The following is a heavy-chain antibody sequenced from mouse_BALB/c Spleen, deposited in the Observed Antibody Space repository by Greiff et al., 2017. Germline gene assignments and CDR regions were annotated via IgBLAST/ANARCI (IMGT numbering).Heavy chain of an antibody. V-gene: IGHV1-82*01. CDR1: GYAFSSSW. D-gene: IGHD1-1*01. CDR2: IYPGDGDT. CDR3: ARDYGSSLFAY. J-gene: IGHJ3*01. Sequence: VQLQQSGPELVKPGASVKISCKASGYAFSSSWMNWVKQRPGQGLEWIGRIYPGDGDTNYNGKFKGKATLTADKSSSTAYMQLSSLTSVDSAVYFCARDYGSSLFAYWGQGTLVTVSA.